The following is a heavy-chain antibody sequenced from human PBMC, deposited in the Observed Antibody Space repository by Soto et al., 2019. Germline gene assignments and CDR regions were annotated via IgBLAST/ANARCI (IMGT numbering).Heavy chain of an antibody. Sequence: QVQLVQSGAEVMKPGASVKLSCKASGYTFTSYAMHWVRQAPGQRLEWMGWINVGNGNTKYSQKFQGRVTITRDTSASTAYMELSSLRSEDTAVYYCARFRGGAYGMDVWGQGTTVTVSS. V-gene: IGHV1-3*01. CDR2: INVGNGNT. CDR3: ARFRGGAYGMDV. J-gene: IGHJ6*02. CDR1: GYTFTSYA. D-gene: IGHD2-15*01.